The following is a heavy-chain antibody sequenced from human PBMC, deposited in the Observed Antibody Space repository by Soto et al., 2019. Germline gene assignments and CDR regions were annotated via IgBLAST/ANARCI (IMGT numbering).Heavy chain of an antibody. V-gene: IGHV1-46*01. CDR2: INPSGGST. D-gene: IGHD2-15*01. CDR1: GYTFTSYY. J-gene: IGHJ6*02. Sequence: ASVKVSCKASGYTFTSYYMHWVRQAPGQGLEWMGIINPSGGSTSYAQKFQGRVTMTRDTSTSTVYMELSSLRSEDTAVYYCVRVRYCSGGSCRNYYYYGMDVWGQGTTVTVSS. CDR3: VRVRYCSGGSCRNYYYYGMDV.